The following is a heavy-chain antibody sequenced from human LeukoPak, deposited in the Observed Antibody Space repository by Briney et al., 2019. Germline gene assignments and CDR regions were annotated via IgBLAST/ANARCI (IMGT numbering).Heavy chain of an antibody. CDR2: FDWDDVK. Sequence: SGPALVKPTQTLTLTCTFSGFSLSTRGMCVSWIRQPPGKALEWLARFDWDDVKHYSTSLKTRLTVSKDPSKNQVVLTVTSMDPVDTATYYCARHPNYDSGSYFDYWGQGTLVTVSS. V-gene: IGHV2-70*11. J-gene: IGHJ4*02. CDR1: GFSLSTRGMC. CDR3: ARHPNYDSGSYFDY. D-gene: IGHD3-10*01.